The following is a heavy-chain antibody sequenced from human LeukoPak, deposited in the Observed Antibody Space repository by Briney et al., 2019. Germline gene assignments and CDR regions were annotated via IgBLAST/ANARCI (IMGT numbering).Heavy chain of an antibody. CDR1: GFTLENYA. D-gene: IGHD1-26*01. Sequence: GGSLRLSCAASGFTLENYAMYWVRQAPGKGLEWVSFISWNSGDIHYADSVKGRFTISRDNAKNSLYLRMNSLRPEDTALYYCAKDVPGTYTPIFDPWGQGTLVTVSS. J-gene: IGHJ5*02. CDR2: ISWNSGDI. CDR3: AKDVPGTYTPIFDP. V-gene: IGHV3-9*01.